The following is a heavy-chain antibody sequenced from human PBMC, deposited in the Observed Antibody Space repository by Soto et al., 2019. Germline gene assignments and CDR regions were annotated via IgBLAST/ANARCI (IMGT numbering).Heavy chain of an antibody. J-gene: IGHJ5*02. V-gene: IGHV4-34*01. CDR2: INHSGST. CDR3: ARGSLAYCGGDCYSGVRYWFDP. Sequence: SETLSLTCAVYGGSFSGYYWSWIRQPPGKGLEWIGEINHSGSTNYNPSLKSRVTISVDTSKNQFSLKLSSVTAADTAVYYCARGSLAYCGGDCYSGVRYWFDPWGQGTLVTVS. D-gene: IGHD2-21*02. CDR1: GGSFSGYY.